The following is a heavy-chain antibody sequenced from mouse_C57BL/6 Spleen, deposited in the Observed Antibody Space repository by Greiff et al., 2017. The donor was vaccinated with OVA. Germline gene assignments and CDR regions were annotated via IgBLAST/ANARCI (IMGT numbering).Heavy chain of an antibody. J-gene: IGHJ1*03. CDR3: ARAVAENFDV. CDR2: IYPGDGDT. V-gene: IGHV1-82*01. D-gene: IGHD1-1*01. CDR1: GYAFSSSW. Sequence: QVQLQQSGPELVKPGASVKISCKASGYAFSSSWMNWVKQRPGKGLEWIGRIYPGDGDTNYNGKFKGKATLTADKSSSTAYMQLSSLTSEDSAVYFCARAVAENFDVWGTGTTVTVSS.